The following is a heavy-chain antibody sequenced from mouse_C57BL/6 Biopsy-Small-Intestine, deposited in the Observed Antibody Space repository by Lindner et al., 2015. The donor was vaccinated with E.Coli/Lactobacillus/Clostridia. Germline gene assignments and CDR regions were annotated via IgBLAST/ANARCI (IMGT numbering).Heavy chain of an antibody. CDR2: IWSDGST. D-gene: IGHD4-1*01. CDR3: ARNCLNWDYFDY. CDR1: GFSLINYA. J-gene: IGHJ2*01. Sequence: VQLQESGPGLVAPSQSLSITCTVSGFSLINYAVHWVRQSPGKGLEWLGGIWSDGSTDYNAAFISRLSISKDNSKSQVFFKMNSLQAGDTAIYYCARNCLNWDYFDYWGQGTTLTVSS. V-gene: IGHV2-4-1*01.